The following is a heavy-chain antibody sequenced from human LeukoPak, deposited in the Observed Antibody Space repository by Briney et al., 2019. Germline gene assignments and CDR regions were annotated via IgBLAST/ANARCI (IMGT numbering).Heavy chain of an antibody. CDR3: ARGVWGSYRYTGSFDY. D-gene: IGHD3-16*02. CDR2: IYYSGST. J-gene: IGHJ4*02. V-gene: IGHV4-39*01. CDR1: GGSISSSSYY. Sequence: SETLSLTCTVSGGSISSSSYYWGWIRQPPGKGLEWIGSIYYSGSTYYNPSLKSRVTISVDTSKNQFSLKLSSVTAADTAVYYCARGVWGSYRYTGSFDYWGQGTLVIVSS.